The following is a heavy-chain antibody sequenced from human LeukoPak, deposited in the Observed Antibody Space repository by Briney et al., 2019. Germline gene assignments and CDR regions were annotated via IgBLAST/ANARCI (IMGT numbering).Heavy chain of an antibody. CDR3: ARGPAWDVPKAFDI. D-gene: IGHD1-26*01. V-gene: IGHV3-33*01. Sequence: PGRSLRLSCAASGFTFSSYGMHWVRQAPGKGLEWVAVIWYDGGNKYYADSVKGRFTISRDNSKNTLYLQMNSLRAEDTAVYYCARGPAWDVPKAFDIWGQGTMVTVSS. J-gene: IGHJ3*02. CDR1: GFTFSSYG. CDR2: IWYDGGNK.